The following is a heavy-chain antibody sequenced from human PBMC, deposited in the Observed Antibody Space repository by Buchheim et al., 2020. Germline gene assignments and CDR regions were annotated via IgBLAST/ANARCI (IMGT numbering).Heavy chain of an antibody. D-gene: IGHD2-8*01. V-gene: IGHV4-59*01. CDR1: GGSINTYY. Sequence: QVQLQESGPGLVKPSETLSLTCTVSGGSINTYYWSWIRQPPGRGLEWIGYIYSTGTTNYNPSLKGRVTISLDTSKNQFSLWLSSVTAADTAVYYCARSVDYAMATDYWGQGTL. CDR2: IYSTGTT. CDR3: ARSVDYAMATDY. J-gene: IGHJ4*02.